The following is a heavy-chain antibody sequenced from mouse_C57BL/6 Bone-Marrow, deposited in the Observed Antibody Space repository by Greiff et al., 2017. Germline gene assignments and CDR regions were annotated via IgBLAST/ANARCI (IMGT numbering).Heavy chain of an antibody. CDR1: GFSINSDCY. Sequence: EVKLQESGPSLVRPSQTLSLTCTVTGFSINSDCYWIWIRQFPGNKLEYIGYTFYSGITYYNPSLESRTYITRDTSKNQFSLKLSSVTTEDTATYYCAGAHLYYGSSYDAMDYWGQGTSVTVSS. D-gene: IGHD1-1*01. J-gene: IGHJ4*01. CDR3: AGAHLYYGSSYDAMDY. CDR2: TFYSGIT. V-gene: IGHV3-3*01.